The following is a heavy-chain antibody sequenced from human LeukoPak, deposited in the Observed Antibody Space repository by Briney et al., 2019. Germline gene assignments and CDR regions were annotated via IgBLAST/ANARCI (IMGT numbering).Heavy chain of an antibody. V-gene: IGHV3-7*01. J-gene: IGHJ3*02. Sequence: PGGSLRLSCAASGFTFSSYWMSWVRQAPGKGLEWVANIKQDGSEKYYVDSVKGRFTISRDNAKNSLYLQMNSLRAEDTAVYYCATRTHGYFDWLYYEDKDAFDIWGQGAMVTVSS. CDR3: ATRTHGYFDWLYYEDKDAFDI. CDR2: IKQDGSEK. D-gene: IGHD3-9*01. CDR1: GFTFSSYW.